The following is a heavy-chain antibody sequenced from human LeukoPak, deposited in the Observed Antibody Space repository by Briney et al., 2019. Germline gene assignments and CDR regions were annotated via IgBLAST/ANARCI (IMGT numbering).Heavy chain of an antibody. CDR3: TRSSGWYNYFDY. J-gene: IGHJ4*02. V-gene: IGHV3-9*03. D-gene: IGHD6-19*01. Sequence: GGSLRLSCAASGFTFDDYAMHWVRQAPGKGLEWVSGISWNRGSIGYADSVKGRFTISRDNAKNSLYLQMNSLKAEDMAFYYCTRSSGWYNYFDYWGQGTLVTVSS. CDR2: ISWNRGSI. CDR1: GFTFDDYA.